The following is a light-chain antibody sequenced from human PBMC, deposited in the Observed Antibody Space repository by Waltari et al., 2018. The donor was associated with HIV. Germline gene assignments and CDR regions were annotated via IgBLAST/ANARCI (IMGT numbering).Light chain of an antibody. CDR1: SSNIECNY. J-gene: IGLJ1*01. CDR2: KND. Sequence: QSVLTQPHPASGTPGQRATISCSASSSNIECNYVYCYQQVPGTAPKLIIYKNDQWPSGVPDRFSASKSGTSASLVISGLRSEDEADYYCAAWDDRLSGRVFGTGTRVTVL. V-gene: IGLV1-47*01. CDR3: AAWDDRLSGRV.